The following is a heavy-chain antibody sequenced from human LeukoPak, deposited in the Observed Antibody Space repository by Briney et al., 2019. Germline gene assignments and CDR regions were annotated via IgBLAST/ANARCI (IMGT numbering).Heavy chain of an antibody. CDR1: GYTFTSYY. CDR2: INPSGGST. Sequence: ASVKVSCKASGYTFTSYYMHWVRQAPGQGLEWMGIINPSGGSTSYAQKFQGRVTMTRDTSASTVYMELSSLRSDDTAVYYCARDGGGIAADYWGQGTLVTVSS. J-gene: IGHJ4*02. V-gene: IGHV1-46*01. D-gene: IGHD6-13*01. CDR3: ARDGGGIAADY.